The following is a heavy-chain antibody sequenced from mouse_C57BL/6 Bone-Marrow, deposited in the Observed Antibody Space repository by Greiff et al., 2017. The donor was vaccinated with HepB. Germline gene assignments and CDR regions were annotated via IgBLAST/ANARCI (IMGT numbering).Heavy chain of an antibody. Sequence: VQLQESGAELVRPGTSVKVSCKASGYAFTNYLIEWVKQRPGQGLEWIGVINPGSGGTNYNEKFKGKATLTADKSSSTAYMQLSSLTSEDSAVYFCARDTVDYGSSDYFDYWGQGTTLTVSS. CDR3: ARDTVDYGSSDYFDY. CDR2: INPGSGGT. V-gene: IGHV1-54*01. J-gene: IGHJ2*01. CDR1: GYAFTNYL. D-gene: IGHD1-1*01.